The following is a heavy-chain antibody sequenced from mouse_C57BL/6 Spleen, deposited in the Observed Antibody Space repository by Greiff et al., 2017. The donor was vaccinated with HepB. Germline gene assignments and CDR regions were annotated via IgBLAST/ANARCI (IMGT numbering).Heavy chain of an antibody. V-gene: IGHV1-82*01. J-gene: IGHJ4*01. Sequence: VQLVESGPELVKPGASVKISCKASGYAFSSSWMNWVKQRPGKGLEWIGRIYPGDGDTNYNGKFKGKATLTADKSSSTAYMQLSSLTSEDSAVYFCARWGTTVVADYYAMDYWGQGTSVTVSS. CDR2: IYPGDGDT. CDR3: ARWGTTVVADYYAMDY. CDR1: GYAFSSSW. D-gene: IGHD1-1*01.